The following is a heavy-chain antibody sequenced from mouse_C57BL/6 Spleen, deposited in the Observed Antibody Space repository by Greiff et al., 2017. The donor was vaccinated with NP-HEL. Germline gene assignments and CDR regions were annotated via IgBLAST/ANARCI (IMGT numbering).Heavy chain of an antibody. CDR2: IYPSDSET. J-gene: IGHJ2*01. Sequence: QVQLQQPGAELVRPGSSVKLSCKASGYTFTSYWMDWVKQRPGQGLEWIGNIYPSDSETHYNQKFKDKATLTVDKSSSTAYMQLSSLTSEDSAVYYCARGVLTTVVADYWGQGTTLTVSS. CDR1: GYTFTSYW. V-gene: IGHV1-61*01. CDR3: ARGVLTTVVADY. D-gene: IGHD1-1*01.